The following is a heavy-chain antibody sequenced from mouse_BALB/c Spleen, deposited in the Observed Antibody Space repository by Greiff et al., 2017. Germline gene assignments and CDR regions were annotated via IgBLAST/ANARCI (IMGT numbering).Heavy chain of an antibody. D-gene: IGHD1-1*02. Sequence: EVMLVESGGGLVKPGGSLKLSCAASGFTFSSYTMSWVRQTPEKRLEWVATISSGGSYTYYPDSVKGRFTISRDNAKNTLYLQMSSLKSEDTAMYYCTRVARLWDAMDYWGQGTSVTVSS. J-gene: IGHJ4*01. CDR2: ISSGGSYT. V-gene: IGHV5-6-4*01. CDR3: TRVARLWDAMDY. CDR1: GFTFSSYT.